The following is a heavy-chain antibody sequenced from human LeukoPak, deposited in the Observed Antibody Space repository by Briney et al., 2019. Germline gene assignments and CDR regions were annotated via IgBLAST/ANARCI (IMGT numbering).Heavy chain of an antibody. CDR3: ARGPYSSSSPFDY. CDR2: IYHSGST. V-gene: IGHV4-38-2*02. CDR1: GYSISSGYY. J-gene: IGHJ4*02. D-gene: IGHD6-6*01. Sequence: SETLSLTCTVSGYSISSGYYWGWIRQPPGKGLEWIGSIYHSGSTYYNPSLKSRVTISVDTSKNQSSPKLSSVTAADTAVYYCARGPYSSSSPFDYWGQGTLVTVSS.